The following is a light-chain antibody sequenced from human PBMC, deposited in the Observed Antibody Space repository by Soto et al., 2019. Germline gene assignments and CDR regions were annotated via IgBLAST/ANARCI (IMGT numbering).Light chain of an antibody. CDR2: GAS. CDR1: QSVSNNY. Sequence: ENGLTQSPGTLSLYTGERATLSCRASQSVSNNYLAWYQQKPGQAPRLLIYGASNRATGIPDRFSGSGSGTDFTLTISRLEPEDFAVYYCQQYGSSGTFGQGTKVDIK. CDR3: QQYGSSGT. J-gene: IGKJ1*01. V-gene: IGKV3-20*01.